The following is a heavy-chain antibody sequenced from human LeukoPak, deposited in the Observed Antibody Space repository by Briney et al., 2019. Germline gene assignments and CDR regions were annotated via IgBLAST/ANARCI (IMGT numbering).Heavy chain of an antibody. CDR2: IYNIGSP. CDR3: ARGLRTDSGYDDGEDH. CDR1: GGSISGYC. J-gene: IGHJ4*02. V-gene: IGHV4-4*07. Sequence: SETLSPTCTVSGGSISGYCWTWIRQPAGKGLEWIGRIYNIGSPNYNPALKSRVTISVDTSKNQFSLKLSSVTAADSAVYYCARGLRTDSGYDDGEDHWGQGTLVTVSS. D-gene: IGHD5-12*01.